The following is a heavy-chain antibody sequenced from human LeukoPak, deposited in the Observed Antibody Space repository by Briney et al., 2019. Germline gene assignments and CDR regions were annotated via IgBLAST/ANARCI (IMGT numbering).Heavy chain of an antibody. V-gene: IGHV3-23*01. CDR1: GFTFSSYA. D-gene: IGHD3-3*01. CDR2: ISGSGGST. Sequence: GGSLRLSCAASGFTFSSYAMSWVRQAPGKGLEWVSAISGSGGSTYYADSVKGRFTISRDNSKNTLYLQMNSLRAEDTAVYYCAKVITIFGVVMTGGYYYGMDVWGQGTTVTVSS. CDR3: AKVITIFGVVMTGGYYYGMDV. J-gene: IGHJ6*02.